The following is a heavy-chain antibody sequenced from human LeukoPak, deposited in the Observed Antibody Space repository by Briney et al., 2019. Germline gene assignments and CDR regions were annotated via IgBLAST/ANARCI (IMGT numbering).Heavy chain of an antibody. D-gene: IGHD4-17*01. J-gene: IGHJ4*02. Sequence: SETLSLTCTVSGGSISSYYWSWIRQPPGKGLEWIGYIYYSGSTNYNPSLKSRVTISVDTSKNQFSLKLSSVTAADTAVYYCARYMGSWAYGAGFFDYWGQGTLVTVSS. CDR3: ARYMGSWAYGAGFFDY. CDR1: GGSISSYY. CDR2: IYYSGST. V-gene: IGHV4-59*01.